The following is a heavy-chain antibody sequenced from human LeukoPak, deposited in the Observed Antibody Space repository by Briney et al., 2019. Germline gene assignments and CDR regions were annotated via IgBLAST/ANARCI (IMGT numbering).Heavy chain of an antibody. CDR3: ARDFTYCGGDCYSG. CDR2: ISSSSSYI. V-gene: IGHV3-21*01. J-gene: IGHJ4*02. Sequence: GGSLRLSCAASGFTFSRYGMNWVRQAPGKGLECVSSISSSSSYIYYADSVKGRFTISRDNAKNSLYLQMNSLRAEDTAVYYCARDFTYCGGDCYSGWGQGTLVTVSS. CDR1: GFTFSRYG. D-gene: IGHD2-21*02.